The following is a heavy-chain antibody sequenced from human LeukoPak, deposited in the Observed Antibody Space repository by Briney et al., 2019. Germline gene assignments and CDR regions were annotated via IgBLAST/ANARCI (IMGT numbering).Heavy chain of an antibody. CDR3: ARGLIHYDSGGTYYAIPSTY. J-gene: IGHJ4*02. V-gene: IGHV3-21*01. D-gene: IGHD3-22*01. CDR2: ISSSSSYI. CDR1: GFTFSNYG. Sequence: GGSLRLSCAASGFTFSNYGMNWVRQAPGKGLEWVSSISSSSSYIYYADSMEGRFTISRDNAKNSLYLQMNSLRAEDTAVYYCARGLIHYDSGGTYYAIPSTYWGQGTLVTVSS.